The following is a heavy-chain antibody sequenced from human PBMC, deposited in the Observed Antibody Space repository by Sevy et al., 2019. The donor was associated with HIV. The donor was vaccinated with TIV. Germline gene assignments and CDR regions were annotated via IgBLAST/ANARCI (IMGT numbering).Heavy chain of an antibody. CDR2: IGTAGDP. D-gene: IGHD3-22*01. V-gene: IGHV3-13*05. CDR1: GFTFSSYD. Sequence: GGSLRLSCAASGFTFSSYDMHWVRQATGKGLEWVSAIGTAGDPYYPGSVKGRLTISREDAKNSLYLQMNSLRAGDTAVYYCARVSVATGIVVVITRRVYYFDYWGQGTLVNVSS. CDR3: ARVSVATGIVVVITRRVYYFDY. J-gene: IGHJ4*02.